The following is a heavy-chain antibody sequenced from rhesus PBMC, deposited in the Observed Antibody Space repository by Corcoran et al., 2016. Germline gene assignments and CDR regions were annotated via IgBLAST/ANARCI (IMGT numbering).Heavy chain of an antibody. Sequence: QVKLQESGPGLVTPLETLSLTCGVSGGSIRGGYSSLTWIRQPPRKGLEWIGGIYGSGENTDYNPSLKSRVTISKDTSRNQFSLNLSSVTAADTAVYYCAREPMATADFDFWGQGVLVTVSS. CDR1: GGSIRGGYSS. J-gene: IGHJ4*01. CDR2: IYGSGENT. V-gene: IGHV4S12*01. D-gene: IGHD5-36*01. CDR3: AREPMATADFDF.